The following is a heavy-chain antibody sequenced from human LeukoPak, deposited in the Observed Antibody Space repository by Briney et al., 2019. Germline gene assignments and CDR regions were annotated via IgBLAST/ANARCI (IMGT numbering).Heavy chain of an antibody. Sequence: SETLSLTCTVSGGSISSYYWSWIRQPPGKGLEWIGTIYYSGGTKNNPSLKSRVRISVDTYKNQFSLKLSSVTAADTAVYYCAREVAGIQLFDYWGQGTLVTVSS. J-gene: IGHJ4*02. D-gene: IGHD5-18*01. CDR1: GGSISSYY. V-gene: IGHV4-59*01. CDR3: AREVAGIQLFDY. CDR2: IYYSGGT.